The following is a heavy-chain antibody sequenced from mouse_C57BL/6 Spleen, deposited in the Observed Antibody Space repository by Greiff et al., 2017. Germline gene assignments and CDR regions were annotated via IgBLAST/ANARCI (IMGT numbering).Heavy chain of an antibody. Sequence: EVKLVESGGGLVKPGGSLKLSCAASGFTFSDYGMHWVRQAPEKGLDWVAYISTGSSTIYYADTVKGRFTISRDNAKNTLFLQMTSLRSEDTAMYYCARSGTWYFDYWGQGTTLTVSS. CDR3: ARSGTWYFDY. V-gene: IGHV5-17*01. D-gene: IGHD4-1*01. CDR1: GFTFSDYG. CDR2: ISTGSSTI. J-gene: IGHJ2*01.